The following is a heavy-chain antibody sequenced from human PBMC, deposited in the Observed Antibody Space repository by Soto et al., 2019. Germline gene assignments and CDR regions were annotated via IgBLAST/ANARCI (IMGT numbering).Heavy chain of an antibody. D-gene: IGHD2-8*01. J-gene: IGHJ5*02. CDR2: IYYSGST. V-gene: IGHV4-59*12. Sequence: SETLSLTCTVSGGSISSYYWSWIRQPPGKGLEWIGYIYYSGSTNYNPSPKSRVTISVDTSKNQFSLKLSSVTAADTAVYYCARDCTNGVCYKGANWFDPWGQGTLVTVSS. CDR1: GGSISSYY. CDR3: ARDCTNGVCYKGANWFDP.